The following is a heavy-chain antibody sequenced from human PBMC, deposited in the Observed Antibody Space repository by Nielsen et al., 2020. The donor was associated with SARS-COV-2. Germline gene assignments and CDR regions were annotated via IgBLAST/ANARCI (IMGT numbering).Heavy chain of an antibody. V-gene: IGHV3-21*01. Sequence: VRQAPGKGLEWVSSISSSSSYIYYADSVKGRFTISRDNAKNSLYLQMNSLRAEDTAVYYCARAPKAVAGEVYYYYGMDVWGQGTTVTVSS. CDR2: ISSSSSYI. D-gene: IGHD6-19*01. J-gene: IGHJ6*02. CDR3: ARAPKAVAGEVYYYYGMDV.